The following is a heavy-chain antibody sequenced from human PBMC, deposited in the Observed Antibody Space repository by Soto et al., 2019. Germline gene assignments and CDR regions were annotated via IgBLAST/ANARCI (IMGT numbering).Heavy chain of an antibody. CDR2: ISYDGSNK. CDR1: GFTFSSCA. D-gene: IGHD3-3*01. CDR3: ARDKRDLRFAEWSYYFDY. J-gene: IGHJ4*02. Sequence: QVQLVESGGGVVQPGRSLRLSCAASGFTFSSCAMHWVRQAPGKGLEWVALISYDGSNKYYADSVKGRFTISRDNSKNTXNLQMNSLRAEDTAVYYCARDKRDLRFAEWSYYFDYWGQGTLVTVSS. V-gene: IGHV3-30-3*01.